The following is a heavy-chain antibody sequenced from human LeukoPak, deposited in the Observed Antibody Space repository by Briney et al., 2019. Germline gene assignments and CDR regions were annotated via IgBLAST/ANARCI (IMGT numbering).Heavy chain of an antibody. V-gene: IGHV4-59*01. CDR3: ARGDRTLYYYYGMDV. D-gene: IGHD1-26*01. Sequence: PSETLSLTCTVSGGSISSYFWSWIRQPPGKGLEWIGYIYYSGSTNYNPSLKSRVTISVDTSKNQFSLKLSSVTAADTAVYYCARGDRTLYYYYGMDVWGQGTTVTVSS. CDR1: GGSISSYF. J-gene: IGHJ6*02. CDR2: IYYSGST.